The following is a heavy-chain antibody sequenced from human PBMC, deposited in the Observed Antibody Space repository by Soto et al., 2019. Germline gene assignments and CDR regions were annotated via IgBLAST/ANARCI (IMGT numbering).Heavy chain of an antibody. CDR2: MNPNDGNT. CDR3: ARGPRESGEWLLFDY. CDR1: GYTFSNYE. D-gene: IGHD3-3*01. Sequence: QVQLVQSGADVQKPGASVKVSCKASGYTFSNYEINWVRQASGQGLEWMGRMNPNDGNTGYAQNFQGRVSMTRNTSINTAYMELSSLRSDDTAVYYCARGPRESGEWLLFDYWGQGALVTVSS. V-gene: IGHV1-8*01. J-gene: IGHJ4*02.